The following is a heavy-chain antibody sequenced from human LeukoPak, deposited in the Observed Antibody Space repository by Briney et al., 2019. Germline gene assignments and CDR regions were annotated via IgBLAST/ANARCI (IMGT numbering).Heavy chain of an antibody. Sequence: PGGSLRLSCTASGFAFSIYAMTWVRQAPGEGLEWVSVISGSDGSTYYADSVKGRFTISRDNSKNTVYLQMNSLRAEDTALYYCAKGEQIMVRGVYEYWGQGTLVTVSS. D-gene: IGHD3-10*01. CDR2: ISGSDGST. CDR1: GFAFSIYA. V-gene: IGHV3-23*01. J-gene: IGHJ4*02. CDR3: AKGEQIMVRGVYEY.